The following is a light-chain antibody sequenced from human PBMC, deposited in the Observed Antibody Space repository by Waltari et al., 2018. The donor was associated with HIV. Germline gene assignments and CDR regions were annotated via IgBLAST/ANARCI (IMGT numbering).Light chain of an antibody. CDR2: SSN. CDR1: SSNIGRNT. CDR3: ATWDDSLNGRV. Sequence: QSMLTQPPSASGTPGQRVTISCSGSSSNIGRNTVNWYQQLPGTAPKLLSYSSNHRPSGVPDRFSVSKSGTSASLAISGLQSEDEADYYCATWDDSLNGRVFGGGTKLTVL. V-gene: IGLV1-44*01. J-gene: IGLJ3*02.